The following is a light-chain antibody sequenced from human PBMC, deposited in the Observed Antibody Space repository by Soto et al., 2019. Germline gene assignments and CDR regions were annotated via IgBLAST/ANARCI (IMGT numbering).Light chain of an antibody. CDR3: QPYNNWPPIT. CDR2: GAS. V-gene: IGKV3-15*01. Sequence: EIVLTQSPATLSLSPGERATLSCRASQSVSSSYLAWYQQKPGQAPRLLIYGASSRATGIPARFSGSGSGTEFTLTISSLQSEDFAVYYCQPYNNWPPITFGQGTRLEIK. CDR1: QSVSSSY. J-gene: IGKJ5*01.